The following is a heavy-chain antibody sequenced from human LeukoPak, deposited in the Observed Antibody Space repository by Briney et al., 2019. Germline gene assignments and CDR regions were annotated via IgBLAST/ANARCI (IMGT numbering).Heavy chain of an antibody. CDR2: IIPIFGTA. J-gene: IGHJ6*03. CDR3: ARDIRRSDSSSSGSPYYYYYMDV. CDR1: GGTFSSYA. Sequence: SVKVSCKASGGTFSSYAISWVRQAPGQGLEWMGGIIPIFGTANYAQKFQGRVSITTDESTSTAYMELSSLRSEDTAVYYCARDIRRSDSSSSGSPYYYYYMDVWGKGTTVTVSS. D-gene: IGHD6-6*01. V-gene: IGHV1-69*05.